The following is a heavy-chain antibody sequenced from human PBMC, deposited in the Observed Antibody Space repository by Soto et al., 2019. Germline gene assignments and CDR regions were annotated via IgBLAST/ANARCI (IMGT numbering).Heavy chain of an antibody. V-gene: IGHV1-69*01. CDR1: GGTFTNYA. J-gene: IGHJ5*01. Sequence: QVQLVQSGAEVKKPGSSGKVSCKASGGTFTNYAVSWVRQAPGQGLEWMGDIIPIFGTTNYAQKFQGRVTIAADESTSTGYMELTNLRSEDTALYYCARVAYTSRATHWFDCWGQGTLVTVSS. D-gene: IGHD3-16*01. CDR2: IIPIFGTT. CDR3: ARVAYTSRATHWFDC.